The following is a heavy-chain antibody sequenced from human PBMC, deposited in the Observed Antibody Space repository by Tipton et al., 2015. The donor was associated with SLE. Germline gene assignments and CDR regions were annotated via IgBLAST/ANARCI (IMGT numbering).Heavy chain of an antibody. CDR2: INHSGST. CDR3: AREWGDAFDI. CDR1: GGSISSSGYY. J-gene: IGHJ3*02. D-gene: IGHD3-16*01. Sequence: TLSLTCTVSGGSISSSGYYWSWIRQPPGKGLEWIGEINHSGSTNYNPSLKSRVTISVDTSKNQFSLKLSSVTAADTAVYYCAREWGDAFDIWGQVTMVTVSS. V-gene: IGHV4-39*07.